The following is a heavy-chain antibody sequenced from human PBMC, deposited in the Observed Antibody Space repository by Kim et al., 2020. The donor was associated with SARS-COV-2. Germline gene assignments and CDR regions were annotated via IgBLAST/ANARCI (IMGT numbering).Heavy chain of an antibody. D-gene: IGHD3-3*01. J-gene: IGHJ3*02. V-gene: IGHV3-30*04. CDR3: ARGDGFLEWLPLYAFDI. Sequence: VKGRFTISRNNSKNTQYLQRNSRRAEDTAVYYCARGDGFLEWLPLYAFDIWGQGTMVTVSS.